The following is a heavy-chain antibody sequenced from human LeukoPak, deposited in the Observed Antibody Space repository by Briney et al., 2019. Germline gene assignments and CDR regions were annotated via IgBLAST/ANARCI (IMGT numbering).Heavy chain of an antibody. D-gene: IGHD4-17*01. CDR1: GGSFSGYY. V-gene: IGHV4-34*01. CDR3: ARVSTTTAY. Sequence: SETLSLTCAVYGGSFSGYYWSWIRQPPGKGLEWIGEINHSGSTNYNPSLKSRVTISVDTSRNQFSLKLGSVTAADTAVYYCARVSTTTAYWGQGTLVTVSS. J-gene: IGHJ4*02. CDR2: INHSGST.